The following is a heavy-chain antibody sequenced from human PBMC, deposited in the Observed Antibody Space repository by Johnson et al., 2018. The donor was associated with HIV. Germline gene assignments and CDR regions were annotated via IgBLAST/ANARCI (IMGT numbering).Heavy chain of an antibody. V-gene: IGHV3-30*03. J-gene: IGHJ3*02. CDR1: GFSFSSYG. D-gene: IGHD3-22*01. CDR3: ARDISYDSSASQGAFDI. CDR2: ISYDGSNK. Sequence: QVQLVESGGGVVQPGGSLRLSCAASGFSFSSYGMHWVRQAPGKGLEWVAVISYDGSNKYYADSVKGRFTISRDNAKNSLYLQMNSLRAEDTALYYCARDISYDSSASQGAFDIWGQGTLVTVSS.